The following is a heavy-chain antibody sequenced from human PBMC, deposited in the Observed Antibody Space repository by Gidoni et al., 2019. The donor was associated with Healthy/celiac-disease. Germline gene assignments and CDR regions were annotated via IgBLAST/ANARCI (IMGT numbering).Heavy chain of an antibody. CDR3: AKTPGIAAAGITKSIPVFDY. CDR2: ISGSGGST. CDR1: GFTFSSYA. V-gene: IGHV3-23*01. D-gene: IGHD6-13*01. Sequence: EVQLLESGGGLVQPGGSLRLSCAASGFTFSSYAMSWVRQAPGKGLEWVSAISGSGGSTYYADSVKGRFTISRDNSKNTLYLQMNSLRAEDTAVYYCAKTPGIAAAGITKSIPVFDYWGQGTLVTVSS. J-gene: IGHJ4*02.